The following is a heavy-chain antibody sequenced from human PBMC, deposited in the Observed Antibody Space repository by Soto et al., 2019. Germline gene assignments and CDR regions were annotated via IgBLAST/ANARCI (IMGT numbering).Heavy chain of an antibody. CDR1: GFTFTSRA. CDR2: ISGTGGST. V-gene: IGHV3-23*01. CDR3: VTVFSGSLINFDY. D-gene: IGHD1-26*01. Sequence: GSLRLSCAASGFTFTSRALSWVRQAPGKGLEWVSGISGTGGSTYYADSVKGRFTIPRDNSKNTLYLQMNGLRADDTAVYYCVTVFSGSLINFDYRGQGTLVTVSS. J-gene: IGHJ4*02.